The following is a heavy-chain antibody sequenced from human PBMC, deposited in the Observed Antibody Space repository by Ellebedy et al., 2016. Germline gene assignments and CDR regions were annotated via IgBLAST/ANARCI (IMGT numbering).Heavy chain of an antibody. Sequence: GGSLRLSCAASGFTFSSYAMHWVRQAPGKGLEWVAVISYDGSNKYYADSVKGRFTISRDNSKNTLYLQMNSLRAEDTAVYYCARDFPREEMATIWGELDYWGQGTLVTVSS. J-gene: IGHJ4*02. CDR2: ISYDGSNK. D-gene: IGHD5-24*01. CDR3: ARDFPREEMATIWGELDY. CDR1: GFTFSSYA. V-gene: IGHV3-30-3*01.